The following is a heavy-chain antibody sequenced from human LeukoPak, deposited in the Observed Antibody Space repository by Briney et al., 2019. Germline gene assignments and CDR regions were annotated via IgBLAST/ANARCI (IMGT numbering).Heavy chain of an antibody. CDR1: GGSFSGYY. CDR2: INHSGST. CDR3: ARGYNWNYGRDP. Sequence: DPSETLSLTCAAYGGSFSGYYWSWIRQPPGKGLEWIGEINHSGSTNYNPSLKSRVTISVDTSKNQFSLKLSSVTAADTAVYYCARGYNWNYGRDPWGQGTLVTASS. V-gene: IGHV4-34*01. J-gene: IGHJ5*02. D-gene: IGHD1-7*01.